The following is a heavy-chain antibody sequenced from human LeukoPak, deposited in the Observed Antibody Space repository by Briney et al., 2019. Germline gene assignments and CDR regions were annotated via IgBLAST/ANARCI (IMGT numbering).Heavy chain of an antibody. J-gene: IGHJ4*02. V-gene: IGHV3-23*01. CDR3: AKALEQETVIALDS. CDR1: GFTFSTYA. CDR2: ISGSGGST. Sequence: GGSLRLSCAASGFTFSTYAMSWVRQAPGKGLEWVSAISGSGGSTYYADSVKGRFTISRHNSKNTLYLQMNSLRAEDTSIYFCAKALEQETVIALDSWGQGTLVTVSS. D-gene: IGHD6-13*01.